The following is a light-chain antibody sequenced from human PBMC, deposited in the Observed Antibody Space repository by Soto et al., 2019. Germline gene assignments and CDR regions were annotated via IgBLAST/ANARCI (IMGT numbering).Light chain of an antibody. CDR3: AAWDDSLKGWV. CDR2: SIN. V-gene: IGLV1-44*01. J-gene: IGLJ3*02. CDR1: SSNIESNT. Sequence: QSVLTQPPSASGTTGQRVTISCSGSSSNIESNTVNWYQQLPGTAPKLLIYSINQRPSGVPDRFSGSKSGTSASLAISGLQSEDEADYYCAAWDDSLKGWVFGGGTKLTVL.